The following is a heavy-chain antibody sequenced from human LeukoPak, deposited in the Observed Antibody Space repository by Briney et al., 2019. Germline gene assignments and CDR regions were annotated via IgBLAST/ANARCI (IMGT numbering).Heavy chain of an antibody. V-gene: IGHV1-18*04. CDR1: GYTFTGYY. CDR2: ISAYSGNT. J-gene: IGHJ1*01. Sequence: GASVKVSCKASGYTFTGYYVHWVRQAPGQGLEWMGWISAYSGNTSYAQRFQGRVTMSTEASTNTAYMELTSLRSDDTAIYFCARGSSSQYFRFWGQGTLVTVSS. D-gene: IGHD3-10*01. CDR3: ARGSSSQYFRF.